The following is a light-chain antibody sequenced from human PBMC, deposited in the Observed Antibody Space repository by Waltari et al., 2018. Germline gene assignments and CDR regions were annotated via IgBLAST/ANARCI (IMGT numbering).Light chain of an antibody. V-gene: IGLV3-27*01. Sequence: SFELTQTSSLSVSPGQAVRITCSADVLANKYARWFQQKPGQAPILIISKDTERPSGSPERFSGSSSGTTGTLTISGAQVEDEADYYCYSAADNDLGVFGGGTKLTVL. J-gene: IGLJ3*02. CDR3: YSAADNDLGV. CDR2: KDT. CDR1: VLANKY.